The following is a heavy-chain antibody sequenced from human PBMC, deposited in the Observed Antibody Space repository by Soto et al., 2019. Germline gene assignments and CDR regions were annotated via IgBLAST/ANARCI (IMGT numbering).Heavy chain of an antibody. J-gene: IGHJ3*02. CDR1: GFTFSSYS. D-gene: IGHD3-22*01. Sequence: XVSLRLSFAASGFTFSSYSMNWVRQAPGKGLEWVSSISSSSSYIYYADSVKGRFTISRDNAKNSLYLQMNSLRAEDTAVYYCASLRGGSSGYHDAFDIWGQGTMVTVSS. CDR3: ASLRGGSSGYHDAFDI. V-gene: IGHV3-21*01. CDR2: ISSSSSYI.